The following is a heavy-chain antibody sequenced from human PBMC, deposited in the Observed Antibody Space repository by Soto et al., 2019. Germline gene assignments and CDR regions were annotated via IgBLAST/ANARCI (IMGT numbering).Heavy chain of an antibody. CDR2: ISYDGSNK. V-gene: IGHV3-30-3*01. CDR3: ARETQWLVQGAFDI. Sequence: GGSLRLSCAASGFTFSSYAMHWVRQAPGKGLEWVAVISYDGSNKYYADSVKGRFTISRDNSKNTLYLQMNSLRAEDTAVYYCARETQWLVQGAFDIWGHGTMVTVSS. D-gene: IGHD6-19*01. J-gene: IGHJ3*02. CDR1: GFTFSSYA.